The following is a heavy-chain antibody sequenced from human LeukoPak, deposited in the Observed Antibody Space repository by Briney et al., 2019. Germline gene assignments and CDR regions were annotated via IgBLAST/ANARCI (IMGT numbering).Heavy chain of an antibody. CDR1: GGSFSGYY. J-gene: IGHJ4*02. CDR2: INHSGST. Sequence: SETLSLTCAVYGGSFSGYYWSWIRQPPGKRLEWIGEINHSGSTNYNPSLKSRVTISVDTSKNQFSLKLSSVTAADTAVYYCARGDDDSSGYYEFDYWGQGTLVTVSS. V-gene: IGHV4-34*01. CDR3: ARGDDDSSGYYEFDY. D-gene: IGHD3-22*01.